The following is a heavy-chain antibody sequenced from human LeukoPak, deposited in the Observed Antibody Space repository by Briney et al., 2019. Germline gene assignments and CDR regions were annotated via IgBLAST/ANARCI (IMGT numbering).Heavy chain of an antibody. J-gene: IGHJ3*02. D-gene: IGHD3-9*01. CDR1: GYTFTGYY. Sequence: GASVKVSCKASGYTFTGYYMHWVRQAPGQGLEWMGWINPNSGGTNYAQKFQGRVTMTRDTSISTAYMELSSLRSDDTAVYYCARGYYDILTGYTDAFDIWGQGTMVAVSS. CDR3: ARGYYDILTGYTDAFDI. V-gene: IGHV1-2*02. CDR2: INPNSGGT.